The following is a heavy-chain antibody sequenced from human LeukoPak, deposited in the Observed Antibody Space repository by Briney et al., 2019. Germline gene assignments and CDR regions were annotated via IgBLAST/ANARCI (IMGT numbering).Heavy chain of an antibody. CDR1: GGSISSSSYY. CDR2: IYITGST. D-gene: IGHD5-18*01. Sequence: SETLSLTCTVSGGSISSSSYYWSWIRQSAGKGLEWIGRIYITGSTNYNPSLKSRVSMSLDTSKNQFSLKLSSVTAADTAVYYCARDVGRYTYGYRPTEVYWYFDLWGRGTLVTVSS. CDR3: ARDVGRYTYGYRPTEVYWYFDL. V-gene: IGHV4-61*02. J-gene: IGHJ2*01.